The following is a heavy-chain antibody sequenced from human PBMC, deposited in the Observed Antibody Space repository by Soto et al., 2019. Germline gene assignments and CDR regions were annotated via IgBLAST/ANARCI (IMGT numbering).Heavy chain of an antibody. V-gene: IGHV1-69*01. Sequence: SVKVACTASGGPLISYAISWVRQAPGQRLEWMGGIIPIFGTANYAQKFQGRVTITADESTSTAYMELSSLRSEDTAVYYCARDFMELRNYYYGMDVWGQGTTVTVSS. CDR2: IIPIFGTA. J-gene: IGHJ6*02. D-gene: IGHD1-7*01. CDR3: ARDFMELRNYYYGMDV. CDR1: GGPLISYA.